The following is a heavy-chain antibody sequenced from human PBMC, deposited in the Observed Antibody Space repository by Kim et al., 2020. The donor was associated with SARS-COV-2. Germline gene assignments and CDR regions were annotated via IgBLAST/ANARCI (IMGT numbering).Heavy chain of an antibody. CDR1: GFTFSSYA. V-gene: IGHV3-30*04. CDR2: ISYDGSNK. CDR3: ARDRPPLWAGIIGYYFDY. Sequence: GGSLRLSCAASGFTFSSYAMHWVRQAPGKGLEWVAVISYDGSNKYYTDSVKGRFTISRDNSKNTLYLQMNSLRAEDTAVYYCARDRPPLWAGIIGYYFDYWGQGTLVTVSS. J-gene: IGHJ4*02. D-gene: IGHD6-19*01.